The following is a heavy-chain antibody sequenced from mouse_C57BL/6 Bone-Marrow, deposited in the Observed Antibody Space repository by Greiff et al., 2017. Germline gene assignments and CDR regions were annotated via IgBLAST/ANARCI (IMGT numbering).Heavy chain of an antibody. CDR1: GFTFTDYY. CDR2: IRNKANGYTT. J-gene: IGHJ1*03. D-gene: IGHD1-1*01. V-gene: IGHV7-3*01. Sequence: EVQLVESGGGLVQPGGSLSLSCAASGFTFTDYYMSWVRQPPGKALEWLGFIRNKANGYTTEYSASVKGRFTISRDNSQSILYLQMNALRAEDSATYYCVRYPANYGSSYVDWYFDVWGTGTTVTVSS. CDR3: VRYPANYGSSYVDWYFDV.